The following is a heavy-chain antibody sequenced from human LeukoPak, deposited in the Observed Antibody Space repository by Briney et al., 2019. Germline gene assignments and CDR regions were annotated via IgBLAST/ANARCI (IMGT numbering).Heavy chain of an antibody. Sequence: SETLSLTCTVSGGSISSSSYYWGWIRQSPGKGLEWIGSIFHSGSTYYDPSLKSRVTISVDTSKNQFSLKLSSVTAADTAVYYCARYGSYSSSWYFDYWGQGTLVTVSS. CDR2: IFHSGST. CDR3: ARYGSYSSSWYFDY. CDR1: GGSISSSSYY. D-gene: IGHD6-13*01. J-gene: IGHJ4*02. V-gene: IGHV4-39*01.